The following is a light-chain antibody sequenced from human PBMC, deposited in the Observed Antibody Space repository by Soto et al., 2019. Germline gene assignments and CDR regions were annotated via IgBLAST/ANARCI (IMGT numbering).Light chain of an antibody. CDR2: AAS. J-gene: IGKJ4*01. CDR1: QGISSY. CDR3: QQLKRYPLT. Sequence: DVQLTQSPSFLSASVGDRVPITCRASQGISSYLAWYQQKPGKAPKLLIYAASTLQSGVPSRYSGSGSGTEFTLTISSLQPEDFATYYCQQLKRYPLTFGGGTKVEIK. V-gene: IGKV1-9*01.